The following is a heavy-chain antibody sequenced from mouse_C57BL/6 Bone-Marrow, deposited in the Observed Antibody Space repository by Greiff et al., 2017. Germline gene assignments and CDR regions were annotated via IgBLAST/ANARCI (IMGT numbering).Heavy chain of an antibody. J-gene: IGHJ3*01. Sequence: SGAELVRPGASVTLSCKASGYTFTDYEMHWVKQTPVHGLEWIGAIDPETGGTAYNQKFKGKAILTADKSSSTAYMELRSLTSEDSAVYYCTRRDYYGTPAWFAYWGQGTLVTVSA. CDR2: IDPETGGT. CDR3: TRRDYYGTPAWFAY. D-gene: IGHD1-1*01. V-gene: IGHV1-15*01. CDR1: GYTFTDYE.